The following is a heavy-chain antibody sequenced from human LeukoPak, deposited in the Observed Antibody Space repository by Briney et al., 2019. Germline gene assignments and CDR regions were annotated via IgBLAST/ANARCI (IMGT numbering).Heavy chain of an antibody. D-gene: IGHD3-3*02. Sequence: GALEISCWGSGYSFTRYWIGWVRQIPGKGLGWIGIIYSGYSDTRHSPSFQGQVTILDDQSQRTAYLQWNRLKAWDTPMYYCARHGPIFDAFDIWGQGTMVTVSS. J-gene: IGHJ3*02. CDR1: GYSFTRYW. CDR3: ARHGPIFDAFDI. CDR2: IYSGYSDT. V-gene: IGHV5-51*01.